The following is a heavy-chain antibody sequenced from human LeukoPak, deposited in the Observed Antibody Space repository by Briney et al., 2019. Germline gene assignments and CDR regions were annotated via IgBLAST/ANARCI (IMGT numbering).Heavy chain of an antibody. J-gene: IGHJ4*02. V-gene: IGHV3-30*18. D-gene: IGHD3-3*01. CDR2: ISYDGSDK. CDR1: GFIFSSYG. Sequence: PGGSLRLSCAASGFIFSSYGMHWVRQAPGKGLEWVAVISYDGSDKYYADSVKGRFTLSRDNSKNTLYLQMNSLRAEDTAVYYCAKPRSGYYRYYSHYWGQGTLVTVSS. CDR3: AKPRSGYYRYYSHY.